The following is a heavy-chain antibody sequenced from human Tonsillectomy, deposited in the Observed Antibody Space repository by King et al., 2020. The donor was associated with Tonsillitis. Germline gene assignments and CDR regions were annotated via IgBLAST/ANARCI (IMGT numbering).Heavy chain of an antibody. Sequence: VQLVESGGGVVQPGRSLRLSCAASGFTFSSYGMHWVRQAPGKGLEWVAVISYDGSYKYYADSVRGRFTISRDSSRNTLYLQMNSLRADDTAVYYCARGPVSLWFGELYPPDYWGQGTLVTVSS. CDR2: ISYDGSYK. CDR1: GFTFSSYG. CDR3: ARGPVSLWFGELYPPDY. J-gene: IGHJ4*02. V-gene: IGHV3-30*03. D-gene: IGHD3-10*01.